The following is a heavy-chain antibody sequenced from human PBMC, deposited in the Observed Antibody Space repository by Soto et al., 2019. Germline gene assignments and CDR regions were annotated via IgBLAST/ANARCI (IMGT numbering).Heavy chain of an antibody. J-gene: IGHJ6*02. V-gene: IGHV3-33*01. D-gene: IGHD6-19*01. CDR3: ARDFRVAGPYSSSGMYV. CDR2: IWYDGSNK. Sequence: GGSLRLSCAASGFTFSSYGMHWVRQAPGKGLEWVAVIWYDGSNKYYADSVKGRFTISRDNSKNTLYLQMNSLRAEDTAVYYCARDFRVAGPYSSSGMYVWGQGTTVTVSS. CDR1: GFTFSSYG.